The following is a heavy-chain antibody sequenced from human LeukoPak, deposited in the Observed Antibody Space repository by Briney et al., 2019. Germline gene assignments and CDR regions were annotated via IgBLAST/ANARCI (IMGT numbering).Heavy chain of an antibody. CDR1: GFTFSSYA. V-gene: IGHV3-23*01. CDR2: ISGSGGST. D-gene: IGHD3-10*01. Sequence: GGSLRLSCAASGFTFSSYAMSWVRQAPGKGLEWVSAISGSGGSTYYADSVKGRFTISRDTSKSTLHLQMNNLRPEDTAVYFCVKEQGSGYYRTADYWGQGTLVTVSS. J-gene: IGHJ4*02. CDR3: VKEQGSGYYRTADY.